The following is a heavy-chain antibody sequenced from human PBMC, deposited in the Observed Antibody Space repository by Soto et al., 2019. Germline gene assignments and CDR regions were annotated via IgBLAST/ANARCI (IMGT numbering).Heavy chain of an antibody. CDR2: IYYRGNT. Sequence: SETLSLTCTVSGGSISRSSYYCGLIRTPPGKGLEWIGSIYYRGNTDYNPSLKSRVTISVDKSKNQFSLKLTSVTAADTAVYYCARDRIAAPWYYFENWGQGTLVTVSS. CDR1: GGSISRSSYY. V-gene: IGHV4-39*07. CDR3: ARDRIAAPWYYFEN. J-gene: IGHJ4*02. D-gene: IGHD6-6*01.